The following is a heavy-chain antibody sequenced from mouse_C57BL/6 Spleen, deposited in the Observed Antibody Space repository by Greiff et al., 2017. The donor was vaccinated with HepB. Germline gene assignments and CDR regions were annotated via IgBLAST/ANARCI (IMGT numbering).Heavy chain of an antibody. Sequence: DVKLVESGGGLVKPGGSLKLSCAASGFTFSDYGMHWVRQAPEKGLEWVAYISSGSSTIYYADTVKGRFTISRDNAKNTLFLPMTSLRSEDTAMYYCARIYYVAMDYWGQGTSVTVSS. J-gene: IGHJ4*01. D-gene: IGHD2-1*01. V-gene: IGHV5-17*01. CDR2: ISSGSSTI. CDR1: GFTFSDYG. CDR3: ARIYYVAMDY.